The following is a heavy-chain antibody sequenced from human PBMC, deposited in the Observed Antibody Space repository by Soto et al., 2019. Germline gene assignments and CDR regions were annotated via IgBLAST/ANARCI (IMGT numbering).Heavy chain of an antibody. CDR3: AKGPADIVVVVDALKSYGMDV. CDR1: GFTFSSYA. J-gene: IGHJ6*02. V-gene: IGHV3-23*01. Sequence: XVSLRLSCAASGFTFSSYAMSWVRQAPGKGLEWVSAISGSVGSTYYADSVKGRFTISRDNSKNTLYLQMNSLRAEDTAVYYCAKGPADIVVVVDALKSYGMDVWGQGTTVTVSS. CDR2: ISGSVGST. D-gene: IGHD2-15*01.